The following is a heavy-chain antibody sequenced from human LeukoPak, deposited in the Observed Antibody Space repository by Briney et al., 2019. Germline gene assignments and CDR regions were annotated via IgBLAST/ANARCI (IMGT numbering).Heavy chain of an antibody. D-gene: IGHD6-19*01. CDR2: IKSKTDGGTT. Sequence: GGSLRLSCAASGFTFSNAWMSWVRQAPGKGLEWVGRIKSKTDGGTTDYAAPVKGRFTISRDDSKNTLYLQMNSLKAEDTAVYYCTTDLQFVAVAGPDYWGQGTLVTVSS. CDR1: GFTFSNAW. CDR3: TTDLQFVAVAGPDY. J-gene: IGHJ4*02. V-gene: IGHV3-15*01.